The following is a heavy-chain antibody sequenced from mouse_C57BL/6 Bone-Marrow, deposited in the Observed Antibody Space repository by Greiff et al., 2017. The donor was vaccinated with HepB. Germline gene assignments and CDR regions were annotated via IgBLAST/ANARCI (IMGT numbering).Heavy chain of an antibody. D-gene: IGHD2-2*01. CDR1: GYTFTGYW. CDR2: ILPGSGST. V-gene: IGHV1-9*01. J-gene: IGHJ1*03. CDR3: AREGGWLRRGDWYFDV. Sequence: QVQLKQSGAELMKPGASVKLSCKATGYTFTGYWIEWVKQRPGHGLEWIGEILPGSGSTNYNEKFKGKATFTADTSSNTAYMQLSSLTTEDSAIYYCAREGGWLRRGDWYFDVWGTGTTVTVSS.